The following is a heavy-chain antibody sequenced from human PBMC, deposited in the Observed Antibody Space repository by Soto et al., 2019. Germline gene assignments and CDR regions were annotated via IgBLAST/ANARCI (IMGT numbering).Heavy chain of an antibody. V-gene: IGHV1-2*04. Sequence: ASVKVSCKXSGYTFTGYYMHWGRQAPGQGLEWMGWINPNSGGTNYAQKFQGWVTMTRDTSISTAYMELSRLRSDDTAVYYCARLSWSGYYNYYYYYGMDVWGQGTTVTVSS. CDR3: ARLSWSGYYNYYYYYGMDV. D-gene: IGHD3-3*01. CDR1: GYTFTGYY. J-gene: IGHJ6*02. CDR2: INPNSGGT.